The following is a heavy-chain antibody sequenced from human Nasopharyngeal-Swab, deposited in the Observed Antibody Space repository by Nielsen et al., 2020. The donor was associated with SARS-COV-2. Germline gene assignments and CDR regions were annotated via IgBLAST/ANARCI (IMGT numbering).Heavy chain of an antibody. J-gene: IGHJ3*02. V-gene: IGHV3-48*04. D-gene: IGHD1-26*01. CDR3: ARDRIVGARGHDAFDI. Sequence: WIRQPPGKGLEWVSYISSGSSTIYYADSVKGRFTISRDNAKNSLFLQLNSLRAEDTAVYYCARDRIVGARGHDAFDIWGQGTMVTVSS. CDR2: ISSGSSTI.